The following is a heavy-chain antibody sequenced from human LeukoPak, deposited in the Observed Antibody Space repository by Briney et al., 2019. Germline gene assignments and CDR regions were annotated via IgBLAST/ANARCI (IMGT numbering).Heavy chain of an antibody. D-gene: IGHD4-17*01. CDR1: GGSISSYY. CDR3: ARGPQPYGDYLGVDNWFDP. CDR2: IYYSGST. Sequence: SETLSLTCTVSGGSISSYYWSWIRQPPGKGLEWIGYIYYSGSTNYNPSLKSRVTISVDTSKNQFSLKLSSVTAADTAVYYCARGPQPYGDYLGVDNWFDPWGQGTLVTVSS. V-gene: IGHV4-59*01. J-gene: IGHJ5*02.